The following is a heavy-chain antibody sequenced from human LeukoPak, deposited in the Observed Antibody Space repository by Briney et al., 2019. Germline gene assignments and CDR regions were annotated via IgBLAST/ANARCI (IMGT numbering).Heavy chain of an antibody. CDR3: ARDDGDYYYYGMDV. V-gene: IGHV1-18*01. Sequence: ASVKVSCKASGYTFTSYGISWARQAPGQGLEWMGWISAYNGNTNYAQKLQGRVTMTTDTSTSTAYMELRSLRSDDTAVYYCARDDGDYYYYGMDVWGQGTTVTVSS. CDR1: GYTFTSYG. CDR2: ISAYNGNT. D-gene: IGHD4-17*01. J-gene: IGHJ6*02.